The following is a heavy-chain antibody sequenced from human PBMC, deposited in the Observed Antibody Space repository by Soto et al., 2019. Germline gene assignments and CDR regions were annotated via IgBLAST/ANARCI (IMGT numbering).Heavy chain of an antibody. J-gene: IGHJ5*02. CDR2: IRSKGHNYAT. V-gene: IGHV3-73*01. CDR1: GFTFSGSA. CDR3: TRDLFSYDYSGILWFDP. Sequence: PGGSLRLSCAASGFTFSGSAMYWVRQASGKGLEWVGRIRSKGHNYATEYAASVKGRFTISRDDSKKTAYLQMNSLQTEDTAVYYCTRDLFSYDYSGILWFDPWGQGTLVTVSS. D-gene: IGHD3-16*01.